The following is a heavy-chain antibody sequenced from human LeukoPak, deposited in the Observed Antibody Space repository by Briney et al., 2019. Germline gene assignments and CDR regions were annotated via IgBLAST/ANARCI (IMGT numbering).Heavy chain of an antibody. Sequence: ASVKVSCKASGYTFTGYYMHWVRQAPGQGLEWMGGINPNSGGTNYAQKFQRRVTMTRDTYISTAYMELSRLRADDTAVYYCARELRSSYAFDIWGQGTMVTVSS. CDR2: INPNSGGT. V-gene: IGHV1-2*02. J-gene: IGHJ3*02. CDR3: ARELRSSYAFDI. D-gene: IGHD3-10*01. CDR1: GYTFTGYY.